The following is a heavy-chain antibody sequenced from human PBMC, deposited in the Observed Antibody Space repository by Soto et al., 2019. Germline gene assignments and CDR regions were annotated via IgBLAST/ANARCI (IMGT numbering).Heavy chain of an antibody. CDR2: ISYDGGNT. V-gene: IGHV3-30*03. CDR3: ARIRRYCSGGDCHA. J-gene: IGHJ5*02. CDR1: GVSFNSYD. Sequence: PGGSLRLSCAASGVSFNSYDMHWVRQAPGKGPEWVAIISYDGGNTYYSDSVRGRFAISTDNSKDTLYLQMHSLRSEDTAIYYCARIRRYCSGGDCHAWGQGTQVTVSS. D-gene: IGHD2-15*01.